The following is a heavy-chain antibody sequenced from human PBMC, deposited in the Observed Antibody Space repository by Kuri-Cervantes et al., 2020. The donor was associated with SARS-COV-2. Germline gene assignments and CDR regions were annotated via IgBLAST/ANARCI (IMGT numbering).Heavy chain of an antibody. D-gene: IGHD3-3*01. CDR2: INHSGST. Sequence: SETLSLTCAVYGGSFSGYYWSWIRQPPGKGLEWIGEINHSGSTNYNPSLKSRVTISVDTSKNQFSLMLSSVTAADTAVYYCARTRFLEWSYIQHWGQGTLVTVSS. V-gene: IGHV4-34*01. J-gene: IGHJ1*01. CDR3: ARTRFLEWSYIQH. CDR1: GGSFSGYY.